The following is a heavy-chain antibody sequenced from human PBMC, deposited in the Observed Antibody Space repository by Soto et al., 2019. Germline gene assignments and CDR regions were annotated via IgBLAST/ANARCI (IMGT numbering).Heavy chain of an antibody. CDR2: IYYSGST. V-gene: IGHV4-39*07. Sequence: SETLSLSCTVSGGSISSSSYYWGWIRQPPGKGLEWIGSIYYSGSTYYNPSLKSRVTISVDTSKNQFSLKLTSVTAADTAVYYCARDKITGLFDYWGQGTLVTVSS. CDR3: ARDKITGLFDY. D-gene: IGHD2-8*02. J-gene: IGHJ4*02. CDR1: GGSISSSSYY.